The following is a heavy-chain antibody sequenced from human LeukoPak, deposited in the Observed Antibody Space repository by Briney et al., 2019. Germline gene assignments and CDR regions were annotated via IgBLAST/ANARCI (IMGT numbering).Heavy chain of an antibody. CDR2: INTNTGNP. V-gene: IGHV7-4-1*02. CDR1: GYTFTSYA. Sequence: ASVKVSCKASGYTFTSYAMNWVRQAPGQGLEWMGWINTNTGNPAYAQGFTGRFVFSLDTSVSTAYLQISSLKAEDTAVYYCARGRGQGEGIAVAGTGDKKRIKNWYFDLWGRGTLVTVSS. D-gene: IGHD6-19*01. CDR3: ARGRGQGEGIAVAGTGDKKRIKNWYFDL. J-gene: IGHJ2*01.